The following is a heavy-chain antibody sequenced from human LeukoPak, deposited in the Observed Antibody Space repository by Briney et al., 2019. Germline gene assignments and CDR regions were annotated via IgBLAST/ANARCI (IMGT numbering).Heavy chain of an antibody. D-gene: IGHD3-22*01. CDR2: IYPGDSDT. CDR3: ARLHLFYDSSGYYFDY. CDR1: GYSFTSYW. Sequence: GESLKISCKGSGYSFTSYWIGWVRQMPGKGLEWMGIIYPGDSDTRYSPSFQGQVTISADKSISTAYLQWSSLKASDTAMYYCARLHLFYDSSGYYFDYWGQATLVTASS. J-gene: IGHJ4*02. V-gene: IGHV5-51*01.